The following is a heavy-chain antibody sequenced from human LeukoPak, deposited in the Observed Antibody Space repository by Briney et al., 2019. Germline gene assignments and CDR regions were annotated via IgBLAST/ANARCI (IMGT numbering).Heavy chain of an antibody. CDR1: GYTFTSYY. CDR2: INPSGGST. D-gene: IGHD3-10*01. V-gene: IGHV1-46*01. CDR3: AKDLTIVRGTIYSPYNLFDP. Sequence: ASVKVSCKASGYTFTSYYIHWVRQAPGEGLEWMGIINPSGGSTSYAQKFQGRVTMTRDTSTSTAYLELSSLRAEDTARYYCAKDLTIVRGTIYSPYNLFDPWGQGTLITVSP. J-gene: IGHJ5*02.